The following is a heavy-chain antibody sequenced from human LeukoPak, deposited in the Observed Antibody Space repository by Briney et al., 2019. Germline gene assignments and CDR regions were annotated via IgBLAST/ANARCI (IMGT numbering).Heavy chain of an antibody. CDR3: ASFYSSGWYDY. Sequence: SETLSLTCPVSGGSISSYYWSWIRQPPGKGLEWIGYIYYSGSTNYNPSLKSRVTISVGTSKNQFSLKLSSVTAADTAVYYCASFYSSGWYDYWGQGTLVTVSS. J-gene: IGHJ4*02. V-gene: IGHV4-59*01. CDR1: GGSISSYY. D-gene: IGHD6-19*01. CDR2: IYYSGST.